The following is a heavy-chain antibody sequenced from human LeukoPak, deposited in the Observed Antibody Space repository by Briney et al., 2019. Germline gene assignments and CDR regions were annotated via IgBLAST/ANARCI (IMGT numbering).Heavy chain of an antibody. J-gene: IGHJ4*02. Sequence: GGSLRLSCAASGLTVTINYMSWVRHAPGEGLGWASAIYSGGTTYYSDSVKGGLTISRDISKNTPSLQMNSLRAEDTDVYYCARGRRDGCHLGYWGQGTLVAVSS. V-gene: IGHV3-53*01. CDR2: IYSGGTT. CDR1: GLTVTINY. CDR3: ARGRRDGCHLGY. D-gene: IGHD2-15*01.